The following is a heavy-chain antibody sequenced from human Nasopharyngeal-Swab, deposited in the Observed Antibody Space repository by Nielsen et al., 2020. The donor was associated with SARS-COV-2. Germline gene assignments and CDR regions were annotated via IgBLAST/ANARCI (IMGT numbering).Heavy chain of an antibody. CDR2: ISGSGGST. CDR3: AKENCGGDCLDYYYYYGMDV. Sequence: GESLKISCAASGFTFSSCAMSWVRQAPGKGLEWVSAISGSGGSTYYADSVKGRFTISRDNSKNTLYLQMNSLRAEDTAVYYCAKENCGGDCLDYYYYYGMDVWGQGTTVTVSS. D-gene: IGHD2-21*02. J-gene: IGHJ6*02. V-gene: IGHV3-23*01. CDR1: GFTFSSCA.